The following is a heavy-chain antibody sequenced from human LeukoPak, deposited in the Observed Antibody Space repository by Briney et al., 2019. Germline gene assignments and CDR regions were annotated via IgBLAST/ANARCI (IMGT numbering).Heavy chain of an antibody. CDR2: IYWDDDK. V-gene: IGHV2-5*02. Sequence: SGPTLVKPTQTLTLTCTFSGFSLSTSGVGVGWIRQPPGKALEWLALIYWDDDKRYSPSLKSRLTITKDTSKNQVVLTMTNMDPVDTATYYCARTPTRIIMVRGVNNWFDPWGQGTLVTVSS. D-gene: IGHD3-10*01. J-gene: IGHJ5*02. CDR1: GFSLSTSGVG. CDR3: ARTPTRIIMVRGVNNWFDP.